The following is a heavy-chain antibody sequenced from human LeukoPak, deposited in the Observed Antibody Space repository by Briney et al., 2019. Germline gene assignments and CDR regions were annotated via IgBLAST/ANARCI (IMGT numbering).Heavy chain of an antibody. CDR2: INHSGST. V-gene: IGHV4-34*01. CDR3: AKSSGGGGHDS. CDR1: GGSFSGYY. J-gene: IGHJ5*01. D-gene: IGHD6-25*01. Sequence: PSETLSLTCAVYGGSFSGYYWSWIRQPPGKGLEWIGEINHSGSTNYNPFLKSRVTISVDTSKNQFSLKLTSVTAADSAFYYCAKSSGGGGHDSWGQGTLVTVFS.